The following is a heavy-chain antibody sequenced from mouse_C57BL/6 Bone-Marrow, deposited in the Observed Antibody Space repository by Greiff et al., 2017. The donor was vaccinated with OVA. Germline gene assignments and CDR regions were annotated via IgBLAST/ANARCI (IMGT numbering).Heavy chain of an antibody. J-gene: IGHJ3*01. D-gene: IGHD1-1*01. CDR3: ARKLRSKFAY. CDR2: IDPANGNT. CDR1: GFNIKNTY. Sequence: EVHLVESVAELVRPGASVKLSCTASGFNIKNTYMHWVKQRPEQGLEWLGRIDPANGNTKYAPKFQGKDNITADTYSNTAYLTLRRLTYEDTAIYYCARKLRSKFAYWGQGTLVTVSA. V-gene: IGHV14-3*01.